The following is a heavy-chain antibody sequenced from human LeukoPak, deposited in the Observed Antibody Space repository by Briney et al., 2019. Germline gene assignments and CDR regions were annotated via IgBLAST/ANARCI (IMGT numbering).Heavy chain of an antibody. Sequence: GGSLRLACATSAFTFSSYAMSWVRQAAGKGIEWDSTILGSGGSTYYADSVEGRSTISRDNSKNTLYLQMNSLRAEDTAVYYCAKVPGAPYYFDYWGQGTLVTVSS. CDR1: AFTFSSYA. CDR2: ILGSGGST. D-gene: IGHD3-10*01. CDR3: AKVPGAPYYFDY. J-gene: IGHJ4*02. V-gene: IGHV3-23*01.